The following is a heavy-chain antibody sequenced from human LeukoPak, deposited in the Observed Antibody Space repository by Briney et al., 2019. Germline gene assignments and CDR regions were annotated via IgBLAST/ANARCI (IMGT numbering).Heavy chain of an antibody. V-gene: IGHV4-34*01. Sequence: SETLSLTCAVYGGSFSGYYWSWIRQPPGKGLEWIGEINHSGSTNYNPSLKSPVTISVATSKNQFSLKLSSVTAADTAVYYCARRRRIVGATPGAFDICGQGTMVTVSS. D-gene: IGHD1-26*01. CDR2: INHSGST. J-gene: IGHJ3*02. CDR3: ARRRRIVGATPGAFDI. CDR1: GGSFSGYY.